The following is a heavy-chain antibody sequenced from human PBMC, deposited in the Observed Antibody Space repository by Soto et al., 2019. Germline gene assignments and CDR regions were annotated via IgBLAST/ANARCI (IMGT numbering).Heavy chain of an antibody. CDR1: GYTFTGYY. CDR3: ARARGAAAHYYYYYGMDV. CDR2: INPNSGGT. D-gene: IGHD6-13*01. V-gene: IGHV1-2*04. Sequence: ASVKVSCKASGYTFTGYYMHWVRQAPGQGLEWMGWINPNSGGTNYAQKFQGWVTMTRDTSISTAYKELSRLRSDGTAVYYCARARGAAAHYYYYYGMDVWGQGTTVTVSS. J-gene: IGHJ6*02.